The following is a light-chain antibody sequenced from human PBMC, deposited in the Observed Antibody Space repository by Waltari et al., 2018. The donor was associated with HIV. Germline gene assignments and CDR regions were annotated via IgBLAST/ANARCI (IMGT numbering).Light chain of an antibody. CDR1: QAINNY. CDR3: QQLNNYPHT. CDR2: ATS. V-gene: IGKV1-9*01. J-gene: IGKJ2*01. Sequence: DIQLTQSPSFLSASVGDSVTISCRASQAINNYLAWYQQKPGKGPKLLIYATSTLQSGVPSRFSGSGSGTEFSLTVSSLQPEDFATEYGQQLNNYPHTFGQGTKRESK.